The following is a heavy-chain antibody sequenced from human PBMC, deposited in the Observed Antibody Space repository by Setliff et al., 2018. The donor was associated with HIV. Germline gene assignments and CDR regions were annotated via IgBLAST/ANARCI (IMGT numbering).Heavy chain of an antibody. D-gene: IGHD3-22*01. V-gene: IGHV1-18*01. CDR3: AREIGDYYDSSGYYPPTDYYYGMDV. J-gene: IGHJ6*02. CDR2: ISAYNGNT. CDR1: GYTFTSYD. Sequence: ASVKVSCKASGYTFTSYDISWVRQAPGQGLEWMGWISAYNGNTNYAQKLQGRVTMTTDTSTSTAYMEVRSLRSDDTAVYYCAREIGDYYDSSGYYPPTDYYYGMDVWGQGTTVTVSS.